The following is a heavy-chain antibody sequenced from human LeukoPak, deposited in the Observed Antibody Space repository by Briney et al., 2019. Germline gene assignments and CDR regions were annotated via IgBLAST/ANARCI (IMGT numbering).Heavy chain of an antibody. D-gene: IGHD6-19*01. Sequence: GGSLRLSCAASGFTFSSYAMSWVRRAPGRGLGGGSAITGSGGSTYYTDSPRVRFTISRDNSKNTLYLQMNSLSAEDRGVYYCARDRIAVAGTGYYGMDVWRQGTTVSVSS. CDR2: ITGSGGST. CDR1: GFTFSSYA. J-gene: IGHJ6*02. CDR3: ARDRIAVAGTGYYGMDV. V-gene: IGHV3-23*01.